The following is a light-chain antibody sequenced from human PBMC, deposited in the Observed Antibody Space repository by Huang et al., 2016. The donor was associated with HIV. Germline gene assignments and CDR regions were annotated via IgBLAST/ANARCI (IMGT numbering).Light chain of an antibody. CDR2: KIS. J-gene: IGKJ1*01. CDR3: QYGET. V-gene: IGKV1-5*03. CDR1: QNIRRW. Sequence: DIQMTQSPSTLAAFVGDRLTTTCRASQNIRRWLAWYQQKPGKAPRLLIYKISSLESGVPSRFSGSGSGTEFTLTISSLQPDDIGTYYCQYGETFGQGSKVEVK.